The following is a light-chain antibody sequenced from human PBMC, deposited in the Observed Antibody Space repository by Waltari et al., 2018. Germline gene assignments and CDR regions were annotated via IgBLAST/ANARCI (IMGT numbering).Light chain of an antibody. V-gene: IGKV1-5*03. CDR2: KAS. Sequence: DLHMTQSPSTLSASVGDRVPNTCRASQSISSWLAWYQQKPGKAPKLLIYKASSLESGVPSRFSGSGSGTEFTLTISSLQPDDFATYYCRQYNSYSKRTFGQGTKVEIK. CDR3: RQYNSYSKRT. CDR1: QSISSW. J-gene: IGKJ1*01.